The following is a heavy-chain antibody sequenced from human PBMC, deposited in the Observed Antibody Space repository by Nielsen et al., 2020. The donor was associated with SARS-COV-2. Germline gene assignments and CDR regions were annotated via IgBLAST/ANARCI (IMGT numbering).Heavy chain of an antibody. CDR1: GFTLEDYG. V-gene: IGHV3-20*01. D-gene: IGHD3-22*01. J-gene: IGHJ4*02. CDR2: INWNGGSK. Sequence: SLNISCAAPGFTLEDYGMSWVRPAPGKGMEWVSGINWNGGSKGYADSVKGRFTISRDNAKNSLYLQKNSLRAEDTALYHCARVYYDSSGYLNYFDYWGQGTLVTVSS. CDR3: ARVYYDSSGYLNYFDY.